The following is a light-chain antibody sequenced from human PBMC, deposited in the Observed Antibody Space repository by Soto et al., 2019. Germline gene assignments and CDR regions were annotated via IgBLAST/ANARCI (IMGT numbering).Light chain of an antibody. CDR3: SSYTTTSTVV. Sequence: HSVLTQPASVSGSPGQSITISCTGTSSDIGVYNYVSWYQQHPGKAPKLMIYDVSNPPSGVSNRFSGSKSGNTASLTISGLQAEDEAAYYCSSYTTTSTVVFGGGTKVTVL. V-gene: IGLV2-14*01. CDR2: DVS. CDR1: SSDIGVYNY. J-gene: IGLJ2*01.